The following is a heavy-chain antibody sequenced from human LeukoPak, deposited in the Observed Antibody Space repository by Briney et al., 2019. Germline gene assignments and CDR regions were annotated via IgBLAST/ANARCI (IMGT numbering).Heavy chain of an antibody. V-gene: IGHV1-69*13. J-gene: IGHJ4*02. CDR2: IIPIFGTT. D-gene: IGHD3-22*01. Sequence: SVKVSCKASGGTFSSYAINWVRQAPGQGLEWMGGIIPIFGTTNYAQKFQGRVTITADESTSTAYMELSSLRSEDTAVYYCASGYYYDSSGYSAESDYWGQGTLVTVSS. CDR3: ASGYYYDSSGYSAESDY. CDR1: GGTFSSYA.